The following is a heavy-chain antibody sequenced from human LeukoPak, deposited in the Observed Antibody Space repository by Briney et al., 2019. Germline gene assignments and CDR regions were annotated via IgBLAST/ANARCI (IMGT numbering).Heavy chain of an antibody. CDR1: GYSFTSYW. D-gene: IGHD3-10*01. CDR3: ARRVGASYYYGSGSYNY. V-gene: IGHV5-10-1*01. CDR2: IDPSDSYT. Sequence: GESLLISCKGSGYSFTSYWISWVRPLPGKGLEWMGRIDPSDSYTNYSPSFQGHVTISADKSISTAYLQWSSLKASDTAMYYCARRVGASYYYGSGSYNYWGQGTLVTVSS. J-gene: IGHJ4*02.